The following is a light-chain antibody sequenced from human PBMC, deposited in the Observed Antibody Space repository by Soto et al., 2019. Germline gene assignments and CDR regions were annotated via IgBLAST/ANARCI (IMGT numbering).Light chain of an antibody. CDR3: QQYGSSPGT. CDR1: TSVSSSY. CDR2: GAS. Sequence: EIVLTQSPGTLSLSPGESATLSCRTSTSVSSSYLAWYQQKPGQAPRLLIYGASSRATGIPDRFSGSGSGTDFTLTISILEPEDFAVYYCQQYGSSPGTFGQGTKVEIK. J-gene: IGKJ1*01. V-gene: IGKV3-20*01.